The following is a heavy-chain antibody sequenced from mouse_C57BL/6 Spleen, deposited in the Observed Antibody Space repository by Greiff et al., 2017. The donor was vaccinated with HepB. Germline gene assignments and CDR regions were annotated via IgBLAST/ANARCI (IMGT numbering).Heavy chain of an antibody. V-gene: IGHV1-50*01. CDR3: ARSRGDYDDGFLPWYFDV. CDR1: GYTFTSYW. Sequence: QVQLQQPGAELVKPGASVKLSCKASGYTFTSYWMQWVKQSPGQGLEWIGEIDPSDSYTNYNQKFKGKATLTVDTSSSTAYMQLSSLTSEDSAVYYCARSRGDYDDGFLPWYFDVWGTGTTVTVSS. CDR2: IDPSDSYT. J-gene: IGHJ1*03. D-gene: IGHD2-4*01.